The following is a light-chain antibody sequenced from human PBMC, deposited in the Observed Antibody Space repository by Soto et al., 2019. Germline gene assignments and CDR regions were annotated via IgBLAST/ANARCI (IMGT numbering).Light chain of an antibody. Sequence: DIHMTQSPSSLSASVGDSVSFTCRASQSISSHLNWYQQNPGKAPKLLIYTSSTLQSGVPSRFSGSGSGTDFNLTISSLQPEDFATYFCQQSHSTPLTFGGGTKVEIK. CDR2: TSS. CDR3: QQSHSTPLT. J-gene: IGKJ4*01. V-gene: IGKV1-39*01. CDR1: QSISSH.